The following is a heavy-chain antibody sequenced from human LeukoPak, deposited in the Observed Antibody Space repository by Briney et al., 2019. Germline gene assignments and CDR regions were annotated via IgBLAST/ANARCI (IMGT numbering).Heavy chain of an antibody. D-gene: IGHD3-22*01. V-gene: IGHV3-7*01. Sequence: GGSLRLSCAASGFTFSSYWMSWVRQAPGKGLEWVANIKQDGNEKYYVDSVKGRFTISRDNAKNSLYLQMNSPRAEDTAVYYCARAVTYYYDTSGYYWGQGTLVTVSS. CDR2: IKQDGNEK. J-gene: IGHJ4*02. CDR1: GFTFSSYW. CDR3: ARAVTYYYDTSGYY.